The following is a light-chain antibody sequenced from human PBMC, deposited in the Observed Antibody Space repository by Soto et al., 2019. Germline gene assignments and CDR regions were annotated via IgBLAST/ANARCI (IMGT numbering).Light chain of an antibody. V-gene: IGLV2-8*01. J-gene: IGLJ1*01. CDR1: SSDIGGYNY. Sequence: QSVLTQPPSASGSPGQSVTISCTGTSSDIGGYNYVSWYQQHPGKAPKLMIYEVIKRPSGVPDRFSGSRSGNTASLTVSGLQAEDEADYYCSSYTRTNSLYVFGSGTKLTVL. CDR2: EVI. CDR3: SSYTRTNSLYV.